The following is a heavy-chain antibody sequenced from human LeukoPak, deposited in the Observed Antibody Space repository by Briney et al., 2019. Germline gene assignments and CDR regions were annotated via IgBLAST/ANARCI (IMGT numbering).Heavy chain of an antibody. J-gene: IGHJ3*02. V-gene: IGHV4-39*01. CDR1: GFTFSSYA. CDR2: FYDSGNT. CDR3: ARHTRPGYSGYENAFDI. D-gene: IGHD5-12*01. Sequence: GSLRLSCAASGFTFSSYAVNWVRQAPGEGLEWIGNFYDSGNTRYNPSLKSRVTISGDTSKNQFSLKLTSVTAADTAVYYCARHTRPGYSGYENAFDIWGQGTMVTVSS.